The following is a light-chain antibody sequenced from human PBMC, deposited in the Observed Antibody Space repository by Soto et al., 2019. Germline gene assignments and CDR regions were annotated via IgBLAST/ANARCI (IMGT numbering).Light chain of an antibody. CDR1: QSVSSSY. V-gene: IGKV3-20*01. J-gene: IGKJ1*01. CDR3: QQYGSSPRT. Sequence: EIVLTHYPGTLSLSLGERLSLXWQASQSVSSSYLAWYQQKPGQAPRLLIYGASSRATGIPDRFSGSGSGTDFTLTISRLEPEDFAVYYCQQYGSSPRTFGQGTKVDI. CDR2: GAS.